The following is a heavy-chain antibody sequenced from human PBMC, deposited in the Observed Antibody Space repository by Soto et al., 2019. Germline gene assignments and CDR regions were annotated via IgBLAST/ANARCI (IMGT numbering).Heavy chain of an antibody. V-gene: IGHV2-5*02. CDR2: IYWDDDK. J-gene: IGHJ5*02. D-gene: IGHD2-2*01. Sequence: PTLVNPTQTLTLTCTFSGFSLSTSGVGVGWIRQPPGKALEWLALIYWDDDKRYSQSLKSRLTIPKDTSKTQLVLTMTNMDPVDTATYYCAHRRVKDNVVVPAAPWFDPWGQGTMVTVSS. CDR1: GFSLSTSGVG. CDR3: AHRRVKDNVVVPAAPWFDP.